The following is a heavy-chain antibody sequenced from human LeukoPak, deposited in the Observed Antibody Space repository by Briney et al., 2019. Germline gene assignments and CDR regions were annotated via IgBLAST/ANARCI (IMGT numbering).Heavy chain of an antibody. CDR1: GGSFSGYY. D-gene: IGHD6-19*01. J-gene: IGHJ4*02. CDR3: ARDVSSGQGSY. V-gene: IGHV4-34*01. CDR2: INHSGST. Sequence: SETLSLTCAVYGGSFSGYYWSWIRQPPGKGLEWIGEINHSGSTNYNPSLKSRVTISVDTSKNQFSLKLSSVTAADTAVYYCARDVSSGQGSYWGQGTLVTVSS.